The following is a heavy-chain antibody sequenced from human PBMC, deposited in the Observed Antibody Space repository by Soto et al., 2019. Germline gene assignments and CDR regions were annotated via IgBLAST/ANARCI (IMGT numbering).Heavy chain of an antibody. Sequence: GGSLRLSCAASGFTFSSYAMSWVRQAPGKGLEWVSTISTSGVTTYYADSVKGRFTISRDNSNNTLYLQMNILRAEDTAIYYCAKPISTTGTTSFDYWGQGTLLTVSS. D-gene: IGHD1-1*01. V-gene: IGHV3-23*01. J-gene: IGHJ4*02. CDR2: ISTSGVTT. CDR3: AKPISTTGTTSFDY. CDR1: GFTFSSYA.